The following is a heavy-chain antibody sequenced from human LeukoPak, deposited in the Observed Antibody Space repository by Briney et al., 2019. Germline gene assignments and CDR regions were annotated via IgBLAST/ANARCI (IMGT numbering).Heavy chain of an antibody. J-gene: IGHJ4*02. CDR2: IYYTGST. V-gene: IGHV4-39*01. D-gene: IGHD3-10*01. CDR3: ARHYYGSSQIDY. CDR1: GASIGSGDFY. Sequence: SETLSLTCTVSGASIGSGDFYWAWIRQPPGKGLEWIGNIYYTGSTYNNPSLRSRVAMSVDTSTNQFSLTLTPVTAADTAVYYCARHYYGSSQIDYWGRGTLVTVSS.